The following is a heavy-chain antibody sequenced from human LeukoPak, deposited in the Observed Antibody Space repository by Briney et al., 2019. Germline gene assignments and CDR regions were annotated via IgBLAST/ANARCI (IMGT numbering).Heavy chain of an antibody. CDR2: IYHSGSS. Sequence: SETLSLTCTVSGYSISSGYYWGWIRQPPGKGLEWIGSIYHSGSSYCNPSLKSRVTISVDTSKNQFSLKLSSVTAADTAVYYCARDGGYSGSYDFDYWGQGTLVTVSS. CDR3: ARDGGYSGSYDFDY. V-gene: IGHV4-38-2*02. D-gene: IGHD1-26*01. CDR1: GYSISSGYY. J-gene: IGHJ4*02.